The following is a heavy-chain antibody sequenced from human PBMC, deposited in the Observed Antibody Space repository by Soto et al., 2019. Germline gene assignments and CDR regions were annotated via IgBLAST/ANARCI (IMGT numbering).Heavy chain of an antibody. J-gene: IGHJ3*02. CDR1: GGSISSYY. CDR3: ARRWGGTFDI. Sequence: SETLSLTCTVSGGSISSYYWSWIQQPPGKGLEWIGYIYYSGSTNYNPSLKSRVTISVDTSKNQFSLRLNSVTAADTAVYYCARRWGGTFDIWGQGTMVTVSS. V-gene: IGHV4-59*08. D-gene: IGHD3-10*01. CDR2: IYYSGST.